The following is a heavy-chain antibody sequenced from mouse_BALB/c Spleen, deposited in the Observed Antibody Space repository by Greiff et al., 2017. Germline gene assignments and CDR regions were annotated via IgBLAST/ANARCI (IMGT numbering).Heavy chain of an antibody. CDR2: ISYSGST. V-gene: IGHV3-2*02. Sequence: QSGPGLVKPSQSLSLTCTVTGYSITSDYAWNWIRQFPGNKLEWMGYISYSGSTSYNPSLKSRISITRDTSKNQFFLQLNSVTTEDTATYYCARLGHGSSYSMDYWGQGTSVTVSS. CDR3: ARLGHGSSYSMDY. D-gene: IGHD1-1*01. J-gene: IGHJ4*01. CDR1: GYSITSDYA.